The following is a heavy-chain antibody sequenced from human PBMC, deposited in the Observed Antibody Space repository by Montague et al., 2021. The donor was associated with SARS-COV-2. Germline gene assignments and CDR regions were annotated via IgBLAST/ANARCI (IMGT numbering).Heavy chain of an antibody. CDR3: ARMTTVVTLGYYYYYGMDV. CDR2: IDWDDDK. V-gene: IGHV2-70*01. D-gene: IGHD4-23*01. CDR1: GFSLSTSGMC. Sequence: PALVTPTQTLTLTCTFSGFSLSTSGMCVSWIRQPPGKALEWLALIDWDDDKYYSTSLKTRLTVSKDTSKNQVVLTMTNMDPVDTATYYCARMTTVVTLGYYYYYGMDVWGQGTLVTVSS. J-gene: IGHJ6*02.